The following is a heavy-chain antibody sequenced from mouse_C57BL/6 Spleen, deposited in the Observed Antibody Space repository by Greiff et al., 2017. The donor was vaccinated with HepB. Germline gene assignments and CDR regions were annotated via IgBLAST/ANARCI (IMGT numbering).Heavy chain of an antibody. CDR1: GYTFTDYN. Sequence: EVQLQQSGPELVKPGASVKIPCKASGYTFTDYNMDWVKQSHGKSLEWIGDINPNNGGTIYNQKFKGKATLTVDKSSSTAYMELRSLTSEDTAVYYGARGDRQLRLRWFAYWGQGTLVTVSA. J-gene: IGHJ3*01. CDR2: INPNNGGT. V-gene: IGHV1-18*01. D-gene: IGHD3-2*02. CDR3: ARGDRQLRLRWFAY.